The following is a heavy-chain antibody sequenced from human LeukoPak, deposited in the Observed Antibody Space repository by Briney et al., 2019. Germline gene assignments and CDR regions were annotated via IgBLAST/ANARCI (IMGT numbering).Heavy chain of an antibody. J-gene: IGHJ5*02. V-gene: IGHV3-74*01. CDR1: GFTFSSHW. CDR2: INSDGSST. Sequence: GGSLRLSCAASGFTFSSHWMHWVRQAPGKGLVWVSRINSDGSSTSYADSVKGRFTISRDNAKNTLYLQMNSLRAEDTAVYYCARASGTGTTYVWFDPWGQGTLVTVSS. D-gene: IGHD1-1*01. CDR3: ARASGTGTTYVWFDP.